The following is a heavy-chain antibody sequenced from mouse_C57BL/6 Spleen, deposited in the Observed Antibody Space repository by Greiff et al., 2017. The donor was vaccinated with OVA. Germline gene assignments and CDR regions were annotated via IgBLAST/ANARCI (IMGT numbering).Heavy chain of an antibody. J-gene: IGHJ4*01. D-gene: IGHD1-1*01. CDR3: ARTPITTVYAMDY. CDR1: GYAFSSYW. CDR2: IYPGDGDT. V-gene: IGHV1-80*01. Sequence: QVQLQQSGAELVKPGASVKISCKASGYAFSSYWMNWVKQRPGKGLEWIGQIYPGDGDTNYNGKFKGKAILTADKSSSTAYMQLSSLTSEDSAVYFCARTPITTVYAMDYWGQGTSVTVSS.